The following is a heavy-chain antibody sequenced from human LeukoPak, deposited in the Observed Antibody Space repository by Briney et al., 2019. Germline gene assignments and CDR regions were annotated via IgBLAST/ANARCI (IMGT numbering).Heavy chain of an antibody. Sequence: GGSLRLSCAASGFTFSSYAMSWVRQPPEKGLEWVSIISASGGSTYYADSVKGRFTISRDKSRNYLQMNSLRGDDTAIYYCAKDVRVGEYYGSGSYFDYWGQGTLVTVSS. D-gene: IGHD3-10*01. J-gene: IGHJ4*02. CDR3: AKDVRVGEYYGSGSYFDY. CDR2: ISASGGST. CDR1: GFTFSSYA. V-gene: IGHV3-23*01.